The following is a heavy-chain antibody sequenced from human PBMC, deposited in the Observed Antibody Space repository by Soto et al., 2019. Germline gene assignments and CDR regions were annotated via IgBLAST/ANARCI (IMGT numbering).Heavy chain of an antibody. CDR1: GGSISSSSYY. Sequence: SETLSLTCTVSGGSISSSSYYWGWIRQPPGKGLEWIGSIYYSGSTYYNPSLKSRVTISVDTSKNQFSLKLSSVTAADTAVYYCARHRTILVGDFAYWGQGTLVTVSS. CDR2: IYYSGST. J-gene: IGHJ4*02. D-gene: IGHD3-3*01. V-gene: IGHV4-39*01. CDR3: ARHRTILVGDFAY.